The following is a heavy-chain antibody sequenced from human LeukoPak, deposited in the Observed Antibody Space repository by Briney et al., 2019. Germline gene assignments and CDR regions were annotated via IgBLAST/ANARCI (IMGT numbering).Heavy chain of an antibody. CDR2: MNPNSGNT. Sequence: ASVKVSCKASGYTFTSYDINWVRQATGQGLEWMGWMNPNSGNTGYAQKFQGRVTMTRNISISTAYMELSSLRSEDTAVYYCARSALPHCSSTSCYTPDVWGKGTTVTVSS. CDR3: ARSALPHCSSTSCYTPDV. J-gene: IGHJ6*04. D-gene: IGHD2-2*02. CDR1: GYTFTSYD. V-gene: IGHV1-8*01.